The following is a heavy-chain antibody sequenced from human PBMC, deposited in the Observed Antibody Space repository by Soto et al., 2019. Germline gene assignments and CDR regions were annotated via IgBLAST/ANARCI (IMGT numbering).Heavy chain of an antibody. Sequence: QVQLVQSGAEVKKPGSSVKVSCKASGGTFSSHAISWVRQAPGQGLEWMGGIIPIFGTVDYAQNFQGRVTITADESTTKAYMELSSLRSEDTAVYYCVFYYDSSGYYDAFDIWGQGTMVTVSS. J-gene: IGHJ3*02. D-gene: IGHD3-22*01. V-gene: IGHV1-69*01. CDR3: VFYYDSSGYYDAFDI. CDR2: IIPIFGTV. CDR1: GGTFSSHA.